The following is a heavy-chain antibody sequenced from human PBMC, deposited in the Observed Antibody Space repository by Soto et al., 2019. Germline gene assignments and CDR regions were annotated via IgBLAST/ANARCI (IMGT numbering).Heavy chain of an antibody. CDR1: GGSISSSSYY. D-gene: IGHD3-10*01. V-gene: IGHV4-39*07. CDR3: ASWFGELSGPLFDY. Sequence: SETLSLTCTVSGGSISSSSYYWGWIRQPPGKGLEWIGSIYYSGSTYYNPSLKSRVTISVDTSKNQFSLKLSSVTAADTAVYYCASWFGELSGPLFDYWGQGTLVTVSS. J-gene: IGHJ4*02. CDR2: IYYSGST.